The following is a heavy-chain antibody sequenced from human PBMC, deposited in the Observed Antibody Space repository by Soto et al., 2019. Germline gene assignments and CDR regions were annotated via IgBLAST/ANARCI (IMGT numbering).Heavy chain of an antibody. CDR1: GFTFSSYS. CDR3: ARLLDYYDSSGYDLYGMDV. CDR2: ISSSSSTI. J-gene: IGHJ6*02. Sequence: GGSLRLSCAASGFTFSSYSMNWVRQAPGKGLEWVSYISSSSSTIYYADSVKGRFTISRDNDKNSLYLQMNSLRDEDTAVYYCARLLDYYDSSGYDLYGMDVWGQGTTVTVSS. D-gene: IGHD3-22*01. V-gene: IGHV3-48*02.